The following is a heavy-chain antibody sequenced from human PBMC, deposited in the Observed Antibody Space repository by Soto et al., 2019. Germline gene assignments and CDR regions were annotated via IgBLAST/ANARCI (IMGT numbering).Heavy chain of an antibody. J-gene: IGHJ4*02. V-gene: IGHV3-48*03. CDR3: ARVGLSSSLHPSIDF. CDR1: GLTFSTYE. D-gene: IGHD6-13*01. CDR2: ISSGGTTI. Sequence: EVQLVESGGGLVRPGGSLRLSCAASGLTFSTYEMNWVRQAPGKGLEWVSCISSGGTTIYYADSVKGRFTISRDNARKSLHLQMNSLRAEDTAVYYCARVGLSSSLHPSIDFWGQGILVTVSS.